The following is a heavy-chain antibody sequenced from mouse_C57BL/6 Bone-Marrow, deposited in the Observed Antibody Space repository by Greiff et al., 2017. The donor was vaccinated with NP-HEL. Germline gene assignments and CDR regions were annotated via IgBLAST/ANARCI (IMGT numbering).Heavy chain of an antibody. CDR1: GFTFSDYY. CDR2: ISNGGGST. CDR3: ARQETVVDAMDY. V-gene: IGHV5-12*01. Sequence: DVKLVESGGGLVQPGGSLKLSCAASGFTFSDYYMYWVRQTPEKRLEWVAYISNGGGSTYYPDTVKGRFTISRDNAKNTLYLQMSRLKSEDTAMYYCARQETVVDAMDYWGQGTSVTVSS. J-gene: IGHJ4*01. D-gene: IGHD1-1*01.